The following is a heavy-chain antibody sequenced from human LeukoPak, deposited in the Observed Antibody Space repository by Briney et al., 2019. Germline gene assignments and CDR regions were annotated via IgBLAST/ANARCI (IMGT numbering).Heavy chain of an antibody. CDR2: MYYSGST. J-gene: IGHJ4*02. V-gene: IGHV4-39*01. CDR1: GGSISSSSYY. CDR3: AELGSLDY. Sequence: SETLSLTCTVSGGSISSSSYYWGWIRQPPGKGLEWIGSMYYSGSTYYNPSLKSRVTISVDTSKNQSSLKLSSVTAADTAVYYCAELGSLDYWGQGTLVTVSS. D-gene: IGHD1-7*01.